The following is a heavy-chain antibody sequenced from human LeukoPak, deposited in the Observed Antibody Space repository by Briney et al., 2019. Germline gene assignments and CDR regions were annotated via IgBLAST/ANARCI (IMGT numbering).Heavy chain of an antibody. V-gene: IGHV4-59*02. J-gene: IGHJ4*02. CDR2: IYNSGST. D-gene: IGHD3-16*02. CDR3: ARVSRVWGSFRYTEIDY. Sequence: SETLSLTCTVSGGSVSNYYWSWIRQPPGKGLEWIGYIYNSGSTNYNPSLKSRVTISVDTSKNQFSLKLSSVTAADTAVYYCARVSRVWGSFRYTEIDYWGQGTLVTVSS. CDR1: GGSVSNYY.